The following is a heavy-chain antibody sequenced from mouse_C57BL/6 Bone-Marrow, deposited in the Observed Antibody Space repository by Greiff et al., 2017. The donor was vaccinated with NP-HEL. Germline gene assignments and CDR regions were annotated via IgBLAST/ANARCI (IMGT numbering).Heavy chain of an antibody. Sequence: DVKLVESGGGLVKPGGSLKLSCAASGFTFSSYAMSWVRQTPEKRLEWVATISDGGSYTYYPDNVKGRFTISRDNAKNNLYLQRSHLKSEDTAMYYCARELRLQAWFAYWGQGTLVTVSA. CDR3: ARELRLQAWFAY. V-gene: IGHV5-4*01. CDR1: GFTFSSYA. J-gene: IGHJ3*01. CDR2: ISDGGSYT. D-gene: IGHD3-2*02.